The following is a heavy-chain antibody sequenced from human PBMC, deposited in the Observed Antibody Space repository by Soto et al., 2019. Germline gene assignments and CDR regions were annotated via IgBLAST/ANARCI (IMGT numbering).Heavy chain of an antibody. CDR3: ARRWGYAINY. J-gene: IGHJ4*02. V-gene: IGHV4-59*08. Sequence: QVQLQESGPGLVKPSETLSLTCTVSGGSISSYYWSWIRQPPGKGLEWIGYIYYSGSTNYNPSLQSRVPISVGTSKNQFSLKMSSVTAADTAVYYCARRWGYAINYWGQGTLVTVSS. CDR2: IYYSGST. CDR1: GGSISSYY. D-gene: IGHD2-8*01.